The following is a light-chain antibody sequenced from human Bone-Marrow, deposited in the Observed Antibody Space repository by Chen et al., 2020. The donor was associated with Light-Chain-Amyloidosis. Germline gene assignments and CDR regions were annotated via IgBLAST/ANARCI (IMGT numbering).Light chain of an antibody. CDR1: QTISSNY. V-gene: IGKV3-20*01. CDR3: QQYGTSPLT. CDR2: GSS. J-gene: IGKJ4*01. Sequence: EIVLTQTPGTLSLSPGEGANLSCRASQTISSNYLTSSQQHFGPAPRLLIYGSSSRATGIPDRFTRSGSETDFTHTINRLGPEDFAMYYCQQYGTSPLTFGGGTKEEIK.